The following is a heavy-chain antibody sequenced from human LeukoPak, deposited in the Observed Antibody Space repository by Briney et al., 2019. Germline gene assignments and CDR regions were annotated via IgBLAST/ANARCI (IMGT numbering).Heavy chain of an antibody. CDR2: ISGSGGST. D-gene: IGHD4-17*01. CDR1: GFTFSSYA. J-gene: IGHJ4*02. CDR3: ANPGPTTAGYY. V-gene: IGHV3-23*01. Sequence: GGSLRLSCAASGFTFSSYAMSWVRQAPGKGLEWVSAISGSGGSTYYADSVKGRFTISRDNSKNTLYVEINSLRAEDTAVYYCANPGPTTAGYYWGQGTLVTVSS.